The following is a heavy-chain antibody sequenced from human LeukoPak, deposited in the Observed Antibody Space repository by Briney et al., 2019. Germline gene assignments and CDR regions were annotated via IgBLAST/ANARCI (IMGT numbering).Heavy chain of an antibody. CDR1: GITLSNYG. J-gene: IGHJ4*02. CDR2: ISGSGGST. CDR3: AKRGVVIRVILVGFHREAYYFDS. Sequence: GGSLRLSCAVSGITLSNYGMSWVRQAPGKGREWGAGISGSGGSTNYADAVKRRFTISRDSPKNTLFLQMTSLRAEDTAVYFCAKRGVVIRVILVGFHREAYYFDSWGQGALVTVSS. D-gene: IGHD2-21*01. V-gene: IGHV3-23*01.